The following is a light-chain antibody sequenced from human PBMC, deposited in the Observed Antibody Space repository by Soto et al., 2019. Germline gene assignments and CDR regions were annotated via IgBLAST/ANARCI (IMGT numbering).Light chain of an antibody. V-gene: IGKV3-15*01. CDR2: GAS. J-gene: IGKJ2*01. CDR3: QQYNNWPYT. CDR1: QSVSSN. Sequence: EIVMTQSPATLSVSPGERATLSCRASQSVSSNLAWYQQKPGQAPRLLIYGASTRATGIPARFSGSGSGTKFTLTISSLQSEDFAVYYCQQYNNWPYTFGRGTKLEIK.